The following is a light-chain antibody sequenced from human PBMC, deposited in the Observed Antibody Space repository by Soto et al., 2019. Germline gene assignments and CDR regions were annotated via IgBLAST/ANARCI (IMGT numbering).Light chain of an antibody. Sequence: DIQMTQSPSTLSASVGDRVTITCRASQTINYWLAWYQQKPGKAPNLLIYKASSLESGVPSRFSGSGSGTECTLTISSLPPDDFATYYCQQYNTYSRTFGQGTKVEIK. CDR3: QQYNTYSRT. CDR2: KAS. V-gene: IGKV1-5*03. CDR1: QTINYW. J-gene: IGKJ1*01.